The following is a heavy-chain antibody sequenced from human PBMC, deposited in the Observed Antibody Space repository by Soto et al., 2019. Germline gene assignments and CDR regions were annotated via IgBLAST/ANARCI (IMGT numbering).Heavy chain of an antibody. CDR2: INPSGGST. V-gene: IGHV1-46*01. D-gene: IGHD3-3*01. Sequence: QVQLVQSGAEVKKPWASVKVSCKASGYTFTSYYMHWVRQAPGQGLEWMGIINPSGGSTSYAQKFQGRVTMTRDTSTSTVYMELSSLRSEDTAVYYCARDAQYYDFWSGYLTNFDYWGQGTLVTVSS. CDR1: GYTFTSYY. CDR3: ARDAQYYDFWSGYLTNFDY. J-gene: IGHJ4*02.